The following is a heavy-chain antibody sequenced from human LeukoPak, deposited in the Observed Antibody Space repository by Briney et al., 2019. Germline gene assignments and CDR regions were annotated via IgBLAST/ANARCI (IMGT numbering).Heavy chain of an antibody. Sequence: PGGSLRLSCAASGFTFSSYSMNWVRQAPGKGLEWVSSISSTSTYIYYADSVKGRFTISRDNAKNSLYLRMSSLRAEDTAVYYCARVRLVCTNGVCYFDYWGQGTLVTVSS. J-gene: IGHJ4*02. CDR2: ISSTSTYI. V-gene: IGHV3-21*01. CDR3: ARVRLVCTNGVCYFDY. D-gene: IGHD2-8*01. CDR1: GFTFSSYS.